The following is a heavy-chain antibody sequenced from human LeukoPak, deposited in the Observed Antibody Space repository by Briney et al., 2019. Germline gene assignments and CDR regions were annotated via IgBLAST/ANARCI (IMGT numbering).Heavy chain of an antibody. CDR2: IYYSGST. V-gene: IGHV4-31*03. J-gene: IGHJ5*02. CDR3: ARGEWQDNWFDP. D-gene: IGHD3-3*01. CDR1: GGSISTGGYY. Sequence: TLSLTCSLSGGSISTGGYYCSWIRPHPGTFLDWIGYIYYSGSTYYNPYLKSRVTISVDTSKNQFSLKLTSVTAADTAVYYCARGEWQDNWFDPWGQGTLVTVSS.